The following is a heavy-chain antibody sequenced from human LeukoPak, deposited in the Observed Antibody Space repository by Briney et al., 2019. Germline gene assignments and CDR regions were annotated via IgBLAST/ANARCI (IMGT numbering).Heavy chain of an antibody. CDR1: GYSFTAFY. CDR2: INSNSGGT. Sequence: ASVKVSCKASGYSFTAFYIHWVRQAPGQGLEWMGWINSNSGGTNYAQKFQGRVTMTRDTSISTAYMELSSLRSDDTAVYYCARFRAGSGSYYYFDYWGQGTLVTVSS. J-gene: IGHJ4*02. CDR3: ARFRAGSGSYYYFDY. D-gene: IGHD3-10*01. V-gene: IGHV1-2*02.